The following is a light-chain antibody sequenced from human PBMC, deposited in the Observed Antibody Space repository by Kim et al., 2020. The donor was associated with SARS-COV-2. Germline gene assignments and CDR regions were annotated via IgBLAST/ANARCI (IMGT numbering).Light chain of an antibody. CDR3: LQHNTYPIT. J-gene: IGKJ5*01. CDR1: QDIRND. Sequence: GDRVTITCRASQDIRNDLGWYQQNPGRAPKRLIYGASSLQSGVPSRFSGSGSGTEFTHTISSLQPEEFATYFCLQHNTYPITFGQGTRL. V-gene: IGKV1-17*01. CDR2: GAS.